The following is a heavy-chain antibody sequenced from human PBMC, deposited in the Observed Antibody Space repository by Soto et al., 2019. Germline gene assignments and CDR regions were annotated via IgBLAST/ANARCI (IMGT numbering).Heavy chain of an antibody. Sequence: EVQLLESGGGLVQPGGSLRLSCAASGFTFSTYAMNWVRQAPGKGLEWVSAISKTGVSTYYADSVKGRFTISRDNSKNTLYLQMNSLRAEDTAVYYCAREDREQWLVERYFDYWGQGTLVTVSS. J-gene: IGHJ4*02. CDR2: ISKTGVST. CDR3: AREDREQWLVERYFDY. V-gene: IGHV3-23*01. D-gene: IGHD6-19*01. CDR1: GFTFSTYA.